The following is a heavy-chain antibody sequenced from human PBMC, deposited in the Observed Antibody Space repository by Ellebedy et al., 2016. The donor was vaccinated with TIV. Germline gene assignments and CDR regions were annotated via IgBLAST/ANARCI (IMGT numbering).Heavy chain of an antibody. J-gene: IGHJ5*01. D-gene: IGHD2/OR15-2a*01. CDR2: INYSGNT. CDR1: GGAISSNTYS. V-gene: IGHV4-39*01. CDR3: SKLAFSWGSWFDS. Sequence: MPSETLSLTCTVTGGAISSNTYSWAWIRQPPGKGLEWIGRINYSGNTYYNASLKSRIAITVDMSKNQFSLILSSLTSADTAVYYCSKLAFSWGSWFDSWGQGTLVTVSS.